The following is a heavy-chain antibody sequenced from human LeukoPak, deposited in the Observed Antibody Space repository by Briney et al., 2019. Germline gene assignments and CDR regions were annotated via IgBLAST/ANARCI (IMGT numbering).Heavy chain of an antibody. J-gene: IGHJ4*02. CDR1: GFIFGDYN. V-gene: IGHV3-49*04. CDR2: IRAKIHDGTT. Sequence: GGSLRLSCTTSGFIFGDYNMNWVRQAPGKGLEWVGYIRAKIHDGTTDFAASVKGRFTISRDDSKSIAYLQMTSLKSEDTAVYYCSRGQKDPYGPEFDYWGQGALVTVSS. D-gene: IGHD3-10*01. CDR3: SRGQKDPYGPEFDY.